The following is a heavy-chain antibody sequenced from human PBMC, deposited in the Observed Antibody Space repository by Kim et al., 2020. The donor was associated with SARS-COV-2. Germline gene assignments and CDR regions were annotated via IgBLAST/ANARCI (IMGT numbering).Heavy chain of an antibody. D-gene: IGHD3-10*01. V-gene: IGHV4-39*01. J-gene: IGHJ4*02. CDR3: ARQLFSLLFDY. CDR1: GGSIGSSSHY. Sequence: SETLSLTCTVSGGSIGSSSHYWGWIRQSPGKGLEWIGSVSSGGSTFYNPSLKGRLTMSQDTSSTHLSLRLTSVTASDTAVYYCARQLFSLLFDYWGLGIL. CDR2: VSSGGST.